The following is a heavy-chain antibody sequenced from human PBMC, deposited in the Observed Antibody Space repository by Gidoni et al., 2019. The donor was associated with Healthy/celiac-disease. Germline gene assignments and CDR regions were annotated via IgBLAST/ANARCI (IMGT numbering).Heavy chain of an antibody. D-gene: IGHD3-3*01. CDR2: IDWDDDK. V-gene: IGHV2-70*01. CDR1: GFSLSTSGMC. CDR3: ARIFTHTSDFWSGYYDY. Sequence: QVTLRESGPALVKPTQTLTLPCTFSGFSLSTSGMCVSWIRQPPGKALEWLALIDWDDDKYYSTSLKTRLTISKDTSKNQVVLTMTNMDPVDTATYYCARIFTHTSDFWSGYYDYWGQGTLVTVSS. J-gene: IGHJ4*02.